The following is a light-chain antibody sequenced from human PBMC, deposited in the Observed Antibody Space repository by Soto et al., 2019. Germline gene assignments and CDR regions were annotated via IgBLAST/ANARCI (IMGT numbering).Light chain of an antibody. CDR3: QQSYSTHT. J-gene: IGKJ3*01. CDR2: AAS. V-gene: IGKV1-39*01. Sequence: DIQMTQSPSSLSASVGDRVTITCRASQSLSSYLNWYQQKPGKAPKLLIYAASSLQSGVPSRFSGSGSGTDFTLTISSLQPEDFATYYCQQSYSTHTFGPGTKVDIK. CDR1: QSLSSY.